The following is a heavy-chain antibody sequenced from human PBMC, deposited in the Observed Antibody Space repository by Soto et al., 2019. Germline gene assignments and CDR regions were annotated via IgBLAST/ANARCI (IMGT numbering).Heavy chain of an antibody. CDR2: ISSSSSYI. CDR3: ARTGRAAAGVDY. CDR1: GFTFSSYS. J-gene: IGHJ4*02. Sequence: EVQLVESGGGLVKPGGSLRLSCAASGFTFSSYSMYWVRQAPGKGLEWVSSISSSSSYIYYGDSVKGRFTISRDNAKNSLYLQMNSLRAEDTAVYYCARTGRAAAGVDYWGQGTLVTVSS. D-gene: IGHD6-13*01. V-gene: IGHV3-21*01.